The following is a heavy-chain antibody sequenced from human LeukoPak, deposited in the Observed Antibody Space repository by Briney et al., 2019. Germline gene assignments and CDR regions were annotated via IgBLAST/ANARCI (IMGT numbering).Heavy chain of an antibody. Sequence: SQTLSLTCTVSGGSISSGGFYWSWIRQLPGKGLEWVGSIFYSGTSYNNPSLKSRVTISVDTSKNQFSLKLSSVTAADTAVYYCARGDSSSREDWFDPWGQGTLVTVSS. D-gene: IGHD6-13*01. V-gene: IGHV4-30-4*08. CDR3: ARGDSSSREDWFDP. J-gene: IGHJ5*02. CDR2: IFYSGTS. CDR1: GGSISSGGFY.